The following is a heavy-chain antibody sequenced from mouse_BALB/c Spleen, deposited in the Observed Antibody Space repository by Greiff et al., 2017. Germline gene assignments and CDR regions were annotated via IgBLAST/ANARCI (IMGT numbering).Heavy chain of an antibody. Sequence: EVKLMESGGGLVQPGGSRKLSCAASGFTFSSFGMHWVRQAPEKGLEWVAYISSGSSTIYYADTVKGRFTISRDNPKNTLFLQMTSLRSEDTAMYYCARPNYYGSSYFDYWGQGTTLTVSS. J-gene: IGHJ2*01. CDR3: ARPNYYGSSYFDY. CDR1: GFTFSSFG. D-gene: IGHD1-1*01. CDR2: ISSGSSTI. V-gene: IGHV5-17*02.